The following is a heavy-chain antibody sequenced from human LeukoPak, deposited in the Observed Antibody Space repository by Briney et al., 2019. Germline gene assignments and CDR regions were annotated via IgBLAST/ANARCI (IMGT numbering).Heavy chain of an antibody. V-gene: IGHV4-34*01. CDR3: ARRSRWELLRAFDI. CDR2: INHSGST. CDR1: GGSFSGYY. Sequence: SETLSLTCAVYGGSFSGYYWSWIRQPPGKGLEWIGEINHSGSTNYNPSLKSRVTISVDTSKNQFSLKLSSVTAADTAVYYCARRSRWELLRAFDIWGQGTMVTVSS. J-gene: IGHJ3*02. D-gene: IGHD1-26*01.